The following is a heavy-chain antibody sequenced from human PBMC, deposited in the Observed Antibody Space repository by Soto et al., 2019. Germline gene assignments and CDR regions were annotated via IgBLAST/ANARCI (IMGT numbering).Heavy chain of an antibody. CDR1: GFTFSSYA. J-gene: IGHJ4*02. V-gene: IGHV3-64*01. CDR2: VSTDGGSG. CDR3: ARRYCSRASCNTPFDY. Sequence: PGGSLRLSCTASGFTFSSYAMTWVRQAPGKGLEFVSAVSTDGGSGYYANSVRGRFTISRDNSKNTLYLQMNSLRPEDMAVYYCARRYCSRASCNTPFDYWGQGTPVTVSS. D-gene: IGHD2-2*02.